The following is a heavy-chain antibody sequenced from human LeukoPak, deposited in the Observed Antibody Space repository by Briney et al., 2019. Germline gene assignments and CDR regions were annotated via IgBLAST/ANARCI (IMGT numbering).Heavy chain of an antibody. V-gene: IGHV1-69*06. CDR1: GGTFSSYA. Sequence: SVKVSCKASGGTFSSYAISWVRQAPGQGLEWMGGIIPIFGTANYAQKFQGRVTITADKSTSTAYMELSSLRSEDTAVYYCARDQGSYYYDSSGHDPWGQGTLVTVSS. CDR3: ARDQGSYYYDSSGHDP. CDR2: IIPIFGTA. D-gene: IGHD3-22*01. J-gene: IGHJ5*02.